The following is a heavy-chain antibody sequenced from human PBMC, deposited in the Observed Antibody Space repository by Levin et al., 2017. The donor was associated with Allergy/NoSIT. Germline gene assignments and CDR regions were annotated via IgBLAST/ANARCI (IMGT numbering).Heavy chain of an antibody. J-gene: IGHJ4*02. V-gene: IGHV3-23*01. CDR1: GFTFSTYA. Sequence: PGGSLRLSCAASGFTFSTYAMTWVRQAPGKGLEWVSSISGSGSSTYYADSVKGRFAISRDNSKNTLFLQMNSLRAEDTAVYYCAKYVRGYCGSTTCYEGGDYWGQGTLVTVSS. CDR3: AKYVRGYCGSTTCYEGGDY. CDR2: ISGSGSST. D-gene: IGHD2-2*01.